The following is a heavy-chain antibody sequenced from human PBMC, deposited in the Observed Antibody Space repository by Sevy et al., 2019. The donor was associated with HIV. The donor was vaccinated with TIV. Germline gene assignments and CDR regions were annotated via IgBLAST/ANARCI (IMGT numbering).Heavy chain of an antibody. CDR3: VRAIAADGSF. Sequence: GGSLRLSCVASGFTLNSYWMSSLHQAPGKALERVANIKQDGSVKYYVDSVKGRFTISRDNARNLLYLQMNSLRVEDTALYYCVRAIAADGSFWGQGTLVTVSS. CDR1: GFTLNSYW. D-gene: IGHD6-13*01. CDR2: IKQDGSVK. J-gene: IGHJ4*02. V-gene: IGHV3-7*01.